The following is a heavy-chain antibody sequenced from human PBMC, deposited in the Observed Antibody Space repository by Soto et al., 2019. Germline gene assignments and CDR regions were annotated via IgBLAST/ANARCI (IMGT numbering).Heavy chain of an antibody. CDR3: ARDTFEWELLGHCYYGMDV. CDR1: GGTFSSYA. V-gene: IGHV1-69*06. Sequence: AVKVSCKASGGTFSSYAISWVRQAPGQGLEWMGGIIPIFGTANYAQKFQGRVTITADKSTSTAYMELSSLRSEDTAVYYCARDTFEWELLGHCYYGMDVWGQGTTVTVSS. J-gene: IGHJ6*02. CDR2: IIPIFGTA. D-gene: IGHD1-26*01.